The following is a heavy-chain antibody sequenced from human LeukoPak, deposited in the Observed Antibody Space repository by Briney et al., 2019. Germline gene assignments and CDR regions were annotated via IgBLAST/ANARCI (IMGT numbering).Heavy chain of an antibody. CDR3: ARHSGSGSLSRPFDP. V-gene: IGHV4-39*02. D-gene: IGHD3-10*01. J-gene: IGHJ5*02. CDR1: GDSVTSGGFY. Sequence: PSETLSLTCTVSGDSVTSGGFYWAWLRQPPGKGLEWIATVYYTGSTYYNPSLKSRFTISIDTSKNHFSLKLRSVVAPDTAVYYCARHSGSGSLSRPFDPWGQGTLVTVSS. CDR2: VYYTGST.